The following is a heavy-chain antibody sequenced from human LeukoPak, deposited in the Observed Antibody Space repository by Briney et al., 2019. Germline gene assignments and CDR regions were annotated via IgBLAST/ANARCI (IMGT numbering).Heavy chain of an antibody. J-gene: IGHJ4*02. CDR2: IKGDGSEK. D-gene: IGHD2-2*01. CDR1: GFTFNNYW. CDR3: ARDWTDSVLVPAVLDH. Sequence: GGSLRLSCTASGFTFNNYWMTWVRQAPGKGLEWVANIKGDGSEKYHVDSVKGPFTISRDNTKNSLFLQMNSLRADDTAVYFCARDWTDSVLVPAVLDHWGQGTLVTVSS. V-gene: IGHV3-7*01.